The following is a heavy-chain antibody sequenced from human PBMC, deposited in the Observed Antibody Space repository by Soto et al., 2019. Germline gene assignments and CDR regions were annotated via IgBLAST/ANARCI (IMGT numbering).Heavy chain of an antibody. CDR2: FFIGGNT. CDR3: ATMGTPATGLYFFDY. CDR1: GGSISSSTYY. V-gene: IGHV4-39*01. Sequence: PSETLSLTCTVSGGSISSSTYYWGWMRQPPGKGLEWIASFFIGGNTYYNPSLKSRVTISVDTSKNQFSLNLSSVTAADTAVYYCATMGTPATGLYFFDYWGQGSLVTVSS. J-gene: IGHJ4*02. D-gene: IGHD2-15*01.